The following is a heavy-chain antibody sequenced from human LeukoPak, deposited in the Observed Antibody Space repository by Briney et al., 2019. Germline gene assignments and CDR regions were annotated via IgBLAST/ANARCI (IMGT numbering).Heavy chain of an antibody. CDR1: GFTFDDYT. J-gene: IGHJ4*02. CDR3: ASWGEGALDN. CDR2: ISWDGGST. D-gene: IGHD1-26*01. Sequence: GGSLRLSCAASGFTFDDYTMHWVRQAPGKGLEWVSLISWDGGSTYYADSVKGRFTISRDNAKKSLYLQMNSLRVEDTGVYYCASWGEGALDNWGQGTLVTVSS. V-gene: IGHV3-43*01.